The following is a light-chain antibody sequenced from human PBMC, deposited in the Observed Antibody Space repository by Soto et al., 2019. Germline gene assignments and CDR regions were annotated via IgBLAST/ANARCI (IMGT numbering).Light chain of an antibody. CDR2: EGN. V-gene: IGLV2-23*01. Sequence: ALTQPASVSGSPGESITISCTGTSSDVGTYSLVTWYQQHPGRVPKLILYEGNKRPSGVSSRFSASKSGNTASLTISGLQAEDEADYLCCSYAPSRTLLFGGGTK. J-gene: IGLJ2*01. CDR1: SSDVGTYSL. CDR3: CSYAPSRTLL.